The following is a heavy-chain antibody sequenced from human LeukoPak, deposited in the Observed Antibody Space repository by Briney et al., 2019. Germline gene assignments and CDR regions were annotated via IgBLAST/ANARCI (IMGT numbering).Heavy chain of an antibody. CDR3: ARVTLDNTPPYFSYMDV. CDR1: GGTFNIYS. Sequence: GSSVKVSCKASGGTFNIYSISWVRQAPGQGLEWMGGIIPVFGTPNYAQKFQGRVTITTDESTSTVYMEVSSLRSVDTAVYYCARVTLDNTPPYFSYMDVWGKGTTVTVSS. V-gene: IGHV1-69*05. CDR2: IIPVFGTP. J-gene: IGHJ6*03. D-gene: IGHD2-15*01.